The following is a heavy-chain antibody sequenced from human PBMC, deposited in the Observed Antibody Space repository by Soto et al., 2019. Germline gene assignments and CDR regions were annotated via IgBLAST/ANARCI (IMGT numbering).Heavy chain of an antibody. CDR3: ARGTLTSGDMIAY. J-gene: IGHJ4*02. Sequence: EVQLVESGGALVQPGGSLRLSCAASGFTFSNYWMHWVRQGPGEGLLWVSRINGGGTVTDYADSVRGRFTVSRDNAQNTQYLQINSLTAEDTAVYYCARGTLTSGDMIAYWGQGTLVTVSS. D-gene: IGHD3-10*01. V-gene: IGHV3-74*01. CDR2: INGGGTVT. CDR1: GFTFSNYW.